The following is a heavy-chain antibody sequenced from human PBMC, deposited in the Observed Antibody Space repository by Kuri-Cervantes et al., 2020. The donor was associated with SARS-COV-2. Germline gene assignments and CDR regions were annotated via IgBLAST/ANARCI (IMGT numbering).Heavy chain of an antibody. Sequence: GESLKISCAASGFTFSSYGMHWVRQAPGKGLEWVAFIRYDGSNKYYADSVKGRFTISRDNSKNTLYLQMNSLRAEDTAVYYCAKDNVVADGYNSLEGAFDYWGQGTLVTVSS. CDR2: IRYDGSNK. D-gene: IGHD5-24*01. CDR3: AKDNVVADGYNSLEGAFDY. V-gene: IGHV3-30*02. J-gene: IGHJ4*02. CDR1: GFTFSSYG.